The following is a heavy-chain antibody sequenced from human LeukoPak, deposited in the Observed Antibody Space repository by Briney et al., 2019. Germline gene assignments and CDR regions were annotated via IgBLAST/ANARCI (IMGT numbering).Heavy chain of an antibody. V-gene: IGHV1-2*02. CDR2: INPNSGGT. CDR1: GYTFTGYY. J-gene: IGHJ4*02. Sequence: ASVTVSCKASGYTFTGYYMHWVRQAPGQGLEWMGWINPNSGGTNYAQKFQGRVTMTRDTSISTAYMELSRLRSDDTAVYYCARGAYCSGGSCYPGYWGQGTLVTVSS. D-gene: IGHD2-15*01. CDR3: ARGAYCSGGSCYPGY.